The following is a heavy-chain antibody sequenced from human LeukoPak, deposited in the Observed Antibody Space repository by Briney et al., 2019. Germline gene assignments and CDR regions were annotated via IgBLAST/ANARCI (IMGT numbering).Heavy chain of an antibody. V-gene: IGHV1-2*02. Sequence: ASVKVSCKASGYTFTGYYMHWVRQAPGQGLEWMGWINPNSGGTNYAQKFQGRVTMTRDTSISTAYMELSRLRSDNTAVYYCARVHLDILTGYYSPGGYWGQGTLVTVSS. J-gene: IGHJ4*02. D-gene: IGHD3-9*01. CDR1: GYTFTGYY. CDR3: ARVHLDILTGYYSPGGY. CDR2: INPNSGGT.